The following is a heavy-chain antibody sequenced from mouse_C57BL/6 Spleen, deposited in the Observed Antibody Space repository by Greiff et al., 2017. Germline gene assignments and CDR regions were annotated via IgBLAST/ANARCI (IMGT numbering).Heavy chain of an antibody. D-gene: IGHD3-2*02. J-gene: IGHJ1*03. CDR2: IDPETGGT. CDR3: TRGDSSGYRYFDV. V-gene: IGHV1-15*01. Sequence: VQLQQSGAELVRPGASVTLSCKASGYTFTDYEMHWVKQTPGHGLEWIGAIDPETGGTAYNQKFKGKAILTADKSSSTAYMELRSLTSEDSAVYYCTRGDSSGYRYFDVWGTGTTVTVSS. CDR1: GYTFTDYE.